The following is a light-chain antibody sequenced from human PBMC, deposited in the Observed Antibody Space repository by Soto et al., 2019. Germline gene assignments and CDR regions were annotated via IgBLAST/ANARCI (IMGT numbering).Light chain of an antibody. Sequence: DIQMTQSPSSLSASVGDRVNITCRASQGISNDLSWCQQKPGRAPKLLIYTAATLQSGVPSKFSGSGSGTDFTLTISSLQSADFAVYYCQQYNNWSWTFGQGTKVDNK. CDR1: QGISND. CDR3: QQYNNWSWT. CDR2: TAA. J-gene: IGKJ1*01. V-gene: IGKV1-17*01.